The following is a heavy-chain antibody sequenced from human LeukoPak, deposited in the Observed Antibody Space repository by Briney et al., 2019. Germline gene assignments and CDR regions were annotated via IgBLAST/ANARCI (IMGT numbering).Heavy chain of an antibody. CDR1: GGSISSSSYY. D-gene: IGHD5-12*01. Sequence: SETLSLTCGVSGGSISSSSYYWGWIRQPPGKGLEWIGSIYSSGRTYYNPSLQSRVTIAVDTSKHQFSLKLTSVTATDTAVYYCARTPDIAVISDWGQGTLVTVSS. J-gene: IGHJ4*02. CDR2: IYSSGRT. V-gene: IGHV4-39*01. CDR3: ARTPDIAVISD.